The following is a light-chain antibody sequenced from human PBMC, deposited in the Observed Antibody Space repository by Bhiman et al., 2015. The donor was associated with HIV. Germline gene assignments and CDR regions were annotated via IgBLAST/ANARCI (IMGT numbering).Light chain of an antibody. J-gene: IGLJ3*02. Sequence: SYELTQPPSMSVSPGQTASITCSGDKLGDKYACWYQQKPGQSPVLVIYQDNTRPSGVPDRFSGSKSGTSASLAISGLQAEDEAEYFCATWHDSLDGVMFGGGTKLTV. CDR1: KLGDKY. V-gene: IGLV3-1*01. CDR3: ATWHDSLDGVM. CDR2: QDN.